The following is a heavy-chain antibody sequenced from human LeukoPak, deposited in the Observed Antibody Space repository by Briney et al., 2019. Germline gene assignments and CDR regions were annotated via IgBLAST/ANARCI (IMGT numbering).Heavy chain of an antibody. D-gene: IGHD6-13*01. CDR3: ARHATAAGSAAW. CDR1: EYTFTSFW. Sequence: GESWNFSVQRSEYTFTSFWSAGAAQIPGKGLEWMGIIHPGDSDTRYSPSFQGQVTISADKSISTAYLQWSSLKASDTAMYYCARHATAAGSAAWWGQGTLVTVSS. CDR2: IHPGDSDT. J-gene: IGHJ4*02. V-gene: IGHV5-51*01.